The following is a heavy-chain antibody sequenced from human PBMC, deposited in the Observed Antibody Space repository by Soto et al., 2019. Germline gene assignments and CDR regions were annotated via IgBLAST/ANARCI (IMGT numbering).Heavy chain of an antibody. CDR1: GYIFTSYY. D-gene: IGHD6-19*01. Sequence: QVQLVQSGAEVKKPGASVKVSCKASGYIFTSYYMHWVRQAPGQGLEWMGIINPSGGSTSYAQKLQGRVTMTRDTSTSTIYMELSSLRSEDAAVYYCARGGRTYISGWYQDYYGMDVWGQGTTVTYSS. CDR2: INPSGGST. V-gene: IGHV1-46*01. J-gene: IGHJ6*02. CDR3: ARGGRTYISGWYQDYYGMDV.